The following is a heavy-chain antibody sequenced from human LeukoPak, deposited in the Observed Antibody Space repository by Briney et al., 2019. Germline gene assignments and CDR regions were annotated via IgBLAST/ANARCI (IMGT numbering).Heavy chain of an antibody. Sequence: PGGSLRLSCAASGFTFSNYAMTWVRQAPGKGLEWVSVISDNGAGIYYVDSAKGRFTVSRDNSKQTLYLQRNSLRAEDTAVYYCARHLVPDIWGQGTKVTVSS. CDR1: GFTFSNYA. D-gene: IGHD1-26*01. V-gene: IGHV3-23*01. CDR3: ARHLVPDI. J-gene: IGHJ3*02. CDR2: ISDNGAGI.